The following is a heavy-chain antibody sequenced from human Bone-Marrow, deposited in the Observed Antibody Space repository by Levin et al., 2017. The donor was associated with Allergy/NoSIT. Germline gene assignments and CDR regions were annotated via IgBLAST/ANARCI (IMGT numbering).Heavy chain of an antibody. Sequence: QTGGSLRLSCAASGFVFSDHYMDWVRQAPGKGLEWVGRVRNKAKSYTTEYAASVKGRFSVSRDDSRNSLFLQMNSLKTEDSAVYYCVRGATATTNYYYGLDVWGQGTTVTVSS. D-gene: IGHD4-11*01. CDR1: GFVFSDHY. J-gene: IGHJ6*02. V-gene: IGHV3-72*01. CDR2: VRNKAKSYTT. CDR3: VRGATATTNYYYGLDV.